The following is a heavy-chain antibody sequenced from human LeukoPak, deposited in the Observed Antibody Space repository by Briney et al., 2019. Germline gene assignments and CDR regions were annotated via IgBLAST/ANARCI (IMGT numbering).Heavy chain of an antibody. CDR3: ARVGSPPSIAARLDYYYYYMDV. CDR2: ISAYNSNT. V-gene: IGHV1-18*01. CDR1: GYTFTSYG. J-gene: IGHJ6*03. Sequence: ASVKVSCKASGYTFTSYGISWVRQAPGQGHERMGWISAYNSNTNYAQKPHSRGTMTTDTSTSTADVELRSLRSDDTAVYYCARVGSPPSIAARLDYYYYYMDVWGKGTTVTVSS. D-gene: IGHD6-6*01.